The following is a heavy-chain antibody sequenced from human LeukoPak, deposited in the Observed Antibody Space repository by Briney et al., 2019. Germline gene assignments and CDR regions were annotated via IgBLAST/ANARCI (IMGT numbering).Heavy chain of an antibody. CDR3: ARGYSGYDQTFYYYYYMGV. J-gene: IGHJ6*03. CDR2: INPNSGGT. V-gene: IGHV1-2*02. Sequence: ASVKVSCKASGYTFTGYYMHWVRQAPGQGLEWMGWINPNSGGTNYAQKFQGRVTMTRDTSISTAYMELSRLRSDDTAVYYCARGYSGYDQTFYYYYYMGVWGKGTTVTISS. CDR1: GYTFTGYY. D-gene: IGHD5-12*01.